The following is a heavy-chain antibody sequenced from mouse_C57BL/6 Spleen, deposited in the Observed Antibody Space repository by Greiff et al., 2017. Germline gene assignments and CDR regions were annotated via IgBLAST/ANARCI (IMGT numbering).Heavy chain of an antibody. Sequence: EVKLVESGPGLVKPSQSLSLTCSVTGYSITSGYYWNWIRQFPGNKLEWMGYISYDGSNNYNPSLKNRISITRDTSKNQFFLKLNSVTTEDTATYYCARGLLRSPLDVWGTGTTVTVSS. CDR1: GYSITSGYY. D-gene: IGHD1-1*01. J-gene: IGHJ1*03. CDR2: ISYDGSN. V-gene: IGHV3-6*01. CDR3: ARGLLRSPLDV.